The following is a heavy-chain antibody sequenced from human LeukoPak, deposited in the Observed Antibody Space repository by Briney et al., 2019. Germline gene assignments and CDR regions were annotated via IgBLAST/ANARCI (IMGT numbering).Heavy chain of an antibody. Sequence: GSLRLSCAASGFTFNTFWMSWVRQTPGKGLEWVANIKEDGTKKYYVDSVKGRFTISRDNAENSLYLQMNSLRAEDTAVYYCARDAAGYDPWGQGTLVTVSS. J-gene: IGHJ5*02. CDR2: IKEDGTKK. D-gene: IGHD6-13*01. V-gene: IGHV3-7*01. CDR1: GFTFNTFW. CDR3: ARDAAGYDP.